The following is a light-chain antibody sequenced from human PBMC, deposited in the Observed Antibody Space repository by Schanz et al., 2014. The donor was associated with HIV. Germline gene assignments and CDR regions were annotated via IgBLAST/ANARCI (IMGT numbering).Light chain of an antibody. CDR1: SSDVGGYNY. V-gene: IGLV2-8*01. CDR2: DVS. CDR3: AAWDDSLSVVV. Sequence: QSALTQPPSASGSPGQSVTISCTGTSSDVGGYNYVSWYQQHPGKAPKLMIYDVSNRPSGVSNRFSGSKSGNTASLAISGLRSEDEADYYCAAWDDSLSVVVFGGGTKLTVL. J-gene: IGLJ2*01.